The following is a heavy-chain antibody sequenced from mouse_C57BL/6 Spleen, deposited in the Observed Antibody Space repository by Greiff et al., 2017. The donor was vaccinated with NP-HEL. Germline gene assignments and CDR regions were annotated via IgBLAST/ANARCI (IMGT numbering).Heavy chain of an antibody. CDR2: INPYNGDT. V-gene: IGHV1-20*01. Sequence: VQLKESGPELVKPGDSVKISCKASGYSFTGYFMNWVMQSHGKSLEWIGRINPYNGDTFYNQKFKGKATLTVDKSSSTAHMELRSLTSEDSAVYYCAREGLGDAMDYWGQGTSVTVSS. CDR3: AREGLGDAMDY. CDR1: GYSFTGYF. J-gene: IGHJ4*01. D-gene: IGHD3-3*01.